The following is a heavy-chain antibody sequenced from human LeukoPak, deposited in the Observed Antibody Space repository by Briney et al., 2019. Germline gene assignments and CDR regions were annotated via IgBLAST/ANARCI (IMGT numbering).Heavy chain of an antibody. CDR2: INQDGSAE. CDR3: ARSVGAGNNYFYYGMDV. Sequence: GGSLRLSCAASGFTFRSYAMSWVRQAPGKGLEWVATINQDGSAEYYVDSAKGRFTMSRDNAKNSVFLQMDSLRAEETAVYYCARSVGAGNNYFYYGMDVWGQGTTVTVSS. J-gene: IGHJ6*02. V-gene: IGHV3-7*01. CDR1: GFTFRSYA. D-gene: IGHD1-26*01.